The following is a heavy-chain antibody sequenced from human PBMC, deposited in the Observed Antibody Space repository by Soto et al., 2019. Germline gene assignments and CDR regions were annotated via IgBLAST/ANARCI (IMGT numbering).Heavy chain of an antibody. Sequence: ASVKVSCKASGCTFTSYGISWVRQAPGQGLEWMGWISAYNGNTNYAQKLQGRVTMTTDTSTSTAYMELRSLRSDDTAVYYCARVARRIVVVVAASFFDYWGQGTLVTVSS. V-gene: IGHV1-18*01. CDR1: GCTFTSYG. J-gene: IGHJ4*02. D-gene: IGHD2-15*01. CDR2: ISAYNGNT. CDR3: ARVARRIVVVVAASFFDY.